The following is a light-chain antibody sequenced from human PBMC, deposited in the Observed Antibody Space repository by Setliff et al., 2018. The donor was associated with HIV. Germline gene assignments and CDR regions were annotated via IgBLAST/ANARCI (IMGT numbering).Light chain of an antibody. CDR3: SAHTNPNTPDV. CDR1: STDVSGYYY. Sequence: QSVLAQPASVSGSPGQSITISCTGTSTDVSGYYYVSWYQQHPGKVPRLLIYDVNNRPSGVSNRFSGSKSGNTASLTISGLHADDEATYYCSAHTNPNTPDVFGGGTQLTVL. V-gene: IGLV2-14*03. CDR2: DVN. J-gene: IGLJ2*01.